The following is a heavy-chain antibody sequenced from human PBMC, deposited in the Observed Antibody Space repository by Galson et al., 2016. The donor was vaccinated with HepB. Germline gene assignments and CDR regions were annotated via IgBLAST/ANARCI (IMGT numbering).Heavy chain of an antibody. CDR2: INPILGTP. CDR1: GGTFSGYA. J-gene: IGHJ6*02. Sequence: SVKVSCKASGGTFSGYAISWVRQAPGHGLEWMGAINPILGTPNYAQKFQGRVTITADESTSTAYMELSNLRSEDTAVYYCARWDAVVLVYGVDVWGQGTTVIVSS. D-gene: IGHD1-26*01. V-gene: IGHV1-69*13. CDR3: ARWDAVVLVYGVDV.